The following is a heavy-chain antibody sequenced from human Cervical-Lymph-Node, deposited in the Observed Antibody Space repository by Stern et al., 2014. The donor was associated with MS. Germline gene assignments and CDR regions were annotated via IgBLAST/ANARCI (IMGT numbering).Heavy chain of an antibody. J-gene: IGHJ6*02. CDR1: RFKFDDYA. D-gene: IGHD6-19*01. CDR3: AKDISSGRWEAQYYYGMDV. CDR2: ISWNSGSM. V-gene: IGHV3-9*01. Sequence: EVQLVESGGGLVQPGRSLRLSCAGSRFKFDDYAMHWVRQAPGRGLEGGSSISWNSGSMEYADSVKGRFTISRDNAKNSLYLQMDSLRVEDTAIYYCAKDISSGRWEAQYYYGMDVWGQGTTVTVSS.